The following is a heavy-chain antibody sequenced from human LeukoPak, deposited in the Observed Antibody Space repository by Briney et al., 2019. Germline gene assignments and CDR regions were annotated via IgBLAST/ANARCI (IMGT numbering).Heavy chain of an antibody. Sequence: PGRSLRLSCAASGFTFNSYDIHWVRQAPGKGLEWVAVISYDGSTEYYADSVKGRFTISRDNSENTVYLQMNSLRAKDTAVYYCAGVTMVRGIIITSDYWGQGTLVTVSS. CDR3: AGVTMVRGIIITSDY. CDR1: GFTFNSYD. J-gene: IGHJ4*02. D-gene: IGHD3-10*01. V-gene: IGHV3-30-3*01. CDR2: ISYDGSTE.